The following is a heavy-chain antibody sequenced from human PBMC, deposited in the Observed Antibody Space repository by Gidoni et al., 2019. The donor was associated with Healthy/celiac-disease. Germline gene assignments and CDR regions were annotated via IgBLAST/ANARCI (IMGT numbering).Heavy chain of an antibody. CDR1: GGSISSGSYY. V-gene: IGHV4-61*02. CDR2: IYTSGST. Sequence: QVQLQESGPGLVKPSQTLSLTCTVSGGSISSGSYYWSWIRQPAGKGLEWIGRIYTSGSTNYNPSRKSRVTISVDTSKNQFSLKLSSVTAADTAVYYCAREGDSYGYRGYYYYYYMDVWGKGTTVTVSS. D-gene: IGHD5-18*01. CDR3: AREGDSYGYRGYYYYYYMDV. J-gene: IGHJ6*03.